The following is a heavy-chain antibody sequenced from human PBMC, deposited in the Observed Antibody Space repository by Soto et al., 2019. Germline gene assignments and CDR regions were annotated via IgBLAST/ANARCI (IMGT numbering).Heavy chain of an antibody. CDR2: ISSNGGST. V-gene: IGHV3-64D*08. D-gene: IGHD5-18*01. CDR1: GFTFSSYA. Sequence: GGSLRLSCSASGFTFSSYAMHWVHQAPGKGLEYVSAISSNGGSTYYADSVKGRFTISRDNSKNTLYLQMSSLRAEDTAVYYCVKVRTWIQLWYYFDYWGQGTLVTVSS. CDR3: VKVRTWIQLWYYFDY. J-gene: IGHJ4*02.